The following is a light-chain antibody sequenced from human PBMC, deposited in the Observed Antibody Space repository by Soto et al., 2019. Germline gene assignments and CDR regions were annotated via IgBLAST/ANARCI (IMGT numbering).Light chain of an antibody. CDR1: SGHRTYA. CDR2: LNSDGSH. V-gene: IGLV4-69*01. Sequence: QSVLTQSPSVSASLGASVKLTCTLSSGHRTYAIAWHQQQPEKGPRYLMKLNSDGSHTKGDGIPDRFSGSSSGAERYLTISSLQSEDEADYYCQTWGTGVHVVFGGGTKVTVL. CDR3: QTWGTGVHVV. J-gene: IGLJ2*01.